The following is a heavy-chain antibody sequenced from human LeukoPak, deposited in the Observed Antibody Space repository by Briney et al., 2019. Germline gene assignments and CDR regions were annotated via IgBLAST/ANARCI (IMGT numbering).Heavy chain of an antibody. CDR3: AKTGGTSGWQRGLGY. V-gene: IGHV3-30*18. CDR1: GFTFSSYG. J-gene: IGHJ4*02. Sequence: GGSLRLSCAASGFTFSSYGMHWVRQAPGKGLEWGALISYDGSNKYYADSVKGRFTISRDNSKNTLYLQMNSLRAEDTAVYNCAKTGGTSGWQRGLGYWGQGTLVTVSS. CDR2: ISYDGSNK. D-gene: IGHD6-19*01.